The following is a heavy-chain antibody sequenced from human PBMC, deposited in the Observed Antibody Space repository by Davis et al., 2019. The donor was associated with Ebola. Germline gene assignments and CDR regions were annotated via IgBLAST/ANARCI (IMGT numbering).Heavy chain of an antibody. CDR2: IHGSGRT. V-gene: IGHV4-59*08. J-gene: IGHJ4*02. CDR1: GGSISGFF. Sequence: ESLKISCTVSGGSISGFFWSWIRQSPGEGLEWIGYIHGSGRTSYNPSFKSRVTISLDMSKNQSSLKVGSVTAADTAVYYCVRHVRGYDWGQGIPVTVSS. D-gene: IGHD5-12*01. CDR3: VRHVRGYD.